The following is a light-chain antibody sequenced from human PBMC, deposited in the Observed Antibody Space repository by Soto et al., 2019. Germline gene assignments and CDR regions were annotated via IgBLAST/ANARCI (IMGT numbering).Light chain of an antibody. J-gene: IGLJ3*02. CDR1: SRDVGNYNL. CDR2: EDT. V-gene: IGLV2-23*01. Sequence: QSALTQPASVSGSPGQSITISCTGTSRDVGNYNLVSWYQQHPGKAPKLMIYEDTKRPSGVSSRFSGSKSAYTASLTISALQPEDEAYYYCCSYAGSSTYVFGGGTKVTVL. CDR3: CSYAGSSTYV.